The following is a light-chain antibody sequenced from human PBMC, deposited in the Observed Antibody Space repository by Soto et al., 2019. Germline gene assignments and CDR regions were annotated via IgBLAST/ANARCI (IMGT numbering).Light chain of an antibody. V-gene: IGLV2-11*01. CDR2: DVT. CDR1: RRDVGGYNY. J-gene: IGLJ2*01. CDR3: CSYAGIYTI. Sequence: QSALTQPRSVSGSPGQSVIISCTGTRRDVGGYNYVSWYQQHPGKAPKLMIYDVTRRPSGVPDRFSGSKSGNTASLTISGLQAEDEADYLCCSYAGIYTIFGGGTKLTVL.